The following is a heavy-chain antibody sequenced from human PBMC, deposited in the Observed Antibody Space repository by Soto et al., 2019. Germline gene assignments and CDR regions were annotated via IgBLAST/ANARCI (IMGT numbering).Heavy chain of an antibody. CDR2: INVNGADT. Sequence: EVQLLESGGDLVQPGASLKLSCAASGFIFSSYAMTWVRQAPGKGLEWVSTINVNGADTYYAGSVKGRFTISRDNSKNTLYLQMNSLGAEDTAVSYCTKDGGVPQYYYYLDVWGKGTTVTVSS. J-gene: IGHJ6*03. V-gene: IGHV3-23*01. CDR3: TKDGGVPQYYYYLDV. D-gene: IGHD2-15*01. CDR1: GFIFSSYA.